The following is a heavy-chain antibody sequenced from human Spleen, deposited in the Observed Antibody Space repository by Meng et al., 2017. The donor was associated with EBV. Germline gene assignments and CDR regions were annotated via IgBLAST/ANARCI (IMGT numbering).Heavy chain of an antibody. V-gene: IGHV4-34*01. J-gene: IGHJ5*02. Sequence: HVHLQKWGTGILKPSETLSLTCGGEGGSFSGYYWSWIRQSPGKGLEWIGEINHSGDTVYDPSLKSRVTISIDTSKYQFSLNLTSVTAADTALYYCARGSGDYLKLDCFDPWGQGTLVTVSS. CDR2: INHSGDT. CDR1: GGSFSGYY. D-gene: IGHD4-17*01. CDR3: ARGSGDYLKLDCFDP.